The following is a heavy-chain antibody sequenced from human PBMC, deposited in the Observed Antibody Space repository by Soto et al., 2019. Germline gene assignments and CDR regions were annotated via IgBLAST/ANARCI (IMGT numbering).Heavy chain of an antibody. CDR3: AKRDVPHSTSNAYFYDH. D-gene: IGHD2-21*02. J-gene: IGHJ4*02. Sequence: EVQLLESGGGLVQPGGSLRLSCAASGFPFTGYAMSWVRQAPGKGLEWVSAISGHGDATFYADSVKGRFTISRDNSKNTLYLHMNSLRAEDTALYYCAKRDVPHSTSNAYFYDHWGRGVLVTVSS. CDR1: GFPFTGYA. CDR2: ISGHGDAT. V-gene: IGHV3-23*01.